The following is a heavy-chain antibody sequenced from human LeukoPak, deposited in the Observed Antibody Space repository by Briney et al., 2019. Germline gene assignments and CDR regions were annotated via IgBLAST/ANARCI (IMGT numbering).Heavy chain of an antibody. D-gene: IGHD2-15*01. CDR1: GYTFTDYY. CDR2: INPNSGGT. CDR3: ARDGADSRYCSGGSCYSGGAEFDY. Sequence: GASVKVSCKASGYTFTDYYMHWVRQAPGQGLEWMGWINPNSGGTNYAQKFQGRVTMTRDTSISTAYMELSRLRSDDTAVYYCARDGADSRYCSGGSCYSGGAEFDYWGQGTLVTVSS. V-gene: IGHV1-2*02. J-gene: IGHJ4*02.